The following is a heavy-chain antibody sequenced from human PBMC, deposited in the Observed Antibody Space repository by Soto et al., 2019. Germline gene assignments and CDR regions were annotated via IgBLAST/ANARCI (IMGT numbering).Heavy chain of an antibody. CDR1: GGSISSSNW. Sequence: QVQLQESGPGLVKPSGTLSLTCAVSGGSISSSNWWSWVRKPAGKGLEWIGEIYHSGSTNYNPSLSSPVTISVDKSKNQFSLKLSPVTAADTAVYYCAMSRITIFGVPFGFDTWGQGTMVTVSS. J-gene: IGHJ5*02. CDR2: IYHSGST. CDR3: AMSRITIFGVPFGFDT. D-gene: IGHD3-3*01. V-gene: IGHV4-4*02.